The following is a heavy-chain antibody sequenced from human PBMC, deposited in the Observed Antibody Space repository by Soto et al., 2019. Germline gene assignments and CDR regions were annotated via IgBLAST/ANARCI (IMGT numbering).Heavy chain of an antibody. D-gene: IGHD6-19*01. CDR1: RYTFTGYA. V-gene: IGHV1-3*05. CDR3: ARAVAVPADFDY. CDR2: INAGNGNT. J-gene: IGHJ4*02. Sequence: QVQLVQSGAEEKEPGASVKVSCKASRYTFTGYAMHWVRQAPGQRLEWMGWINAGNGNTKYSQKFQGRVTITRDTSASTAYMELSSLRSEDTAVYYCARAVAVPADFDYWGQGTLVTVSS.